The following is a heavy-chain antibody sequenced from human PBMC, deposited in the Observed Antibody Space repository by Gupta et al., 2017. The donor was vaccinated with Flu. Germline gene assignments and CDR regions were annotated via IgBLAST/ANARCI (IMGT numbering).Heavy chain of an antibody. V-gene: IGHV3-48*01. CDR2: ISSTGSTI. J-gene: IGHJ4*02. D-gene: IGHD2-15*01. Sequence: SMSWVRQAPGKGLEWVSYISSTGSTINYAASVKGRFTISRDTARNSLYLQMSSLRAEDTAVYYCATSCSGGNCLDYWGQGTLVTVSS. CDR1: S. CDR3: ATSCSGGNCLDY.